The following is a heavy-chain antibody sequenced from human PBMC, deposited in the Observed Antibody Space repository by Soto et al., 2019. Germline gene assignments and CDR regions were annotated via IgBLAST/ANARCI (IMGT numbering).Heavy chain of an antibody. J-gene: IGHJ5*02. CDR2: ISSSSSYI. CDR3: ARGIAAAGYAGRFDP. V-gene: IGHV3-21*01. Sequence: EVQLVESWGGLVKPGGSLRLSCAASGFTFSSYSMNWVRQAPGKGLEWVSSISSSSSYIYYADSVKGRFTISRDNAKNSLYLQMNSLRAEDTAVYYCARGIAAAGYAGRFDPWGQGTLVTVSS. CDR1: GFTFSSYS. D-gene: IGHD6-13*01.